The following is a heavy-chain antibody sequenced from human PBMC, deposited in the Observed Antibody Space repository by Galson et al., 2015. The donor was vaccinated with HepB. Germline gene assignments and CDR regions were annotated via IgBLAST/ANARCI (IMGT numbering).Heavy chain of an antibody. CDR3: ARDPASYYDSRRQSLGGGDFDY. V-gene: IGHV3-30-3*01. D-gene: IGHD3-22*01. CDR1: GFTFSSYA. J-gene: IGHJ4*02. Sequence: SLRLSCAASGFTFSSYAMHWVRQAPGKGLEWVAVISYDGSNKYYADSVKGRFTISRDNSKNTLYLQMNSLRAEDTAVYYCARDPASYYDSRRQSLGGGDFDYWGQGTLVTVSS. CDR2: ISYDGSNK.